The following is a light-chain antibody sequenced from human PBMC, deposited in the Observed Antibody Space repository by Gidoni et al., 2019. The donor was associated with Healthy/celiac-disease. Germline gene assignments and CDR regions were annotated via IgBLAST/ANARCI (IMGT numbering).Light chain of an antibody. Sequence: DIQMTQSPSSLSASVGDRVTITCRASQSISSYLNWDQQKPGKAPKLLIYAASSLQSGVPSRFSGSGSGTDFTLTISSLQPEDFATYYCQQSYSTPRGTFGQGTKVEIK. V-gene: IGKV1-39*01. CDR1: QSISSY. CDR3: QQSYSTPRGT. CDR2: AAS. J-gene: IGKJ1*01.